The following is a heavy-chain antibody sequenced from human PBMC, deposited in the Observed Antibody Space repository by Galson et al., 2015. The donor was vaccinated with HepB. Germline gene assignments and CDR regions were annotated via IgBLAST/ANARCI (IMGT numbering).Heavy chain of an antibody. CDR3: ARWQSEKYYDY. V-gene: IGHV3-66*01. CDR1: VFTVSSNF. Sequence: SLRLSCAASVFTVSSNFMSWVRQAPGKGLEWVSMIYSGGYTVYADSVKGRFTISRDNSKNTLHLQMSSLRAEDTAIYYCARWQSEKYYDYWGQGTLVTVSS. CDR2: IYSGGYT. J-gene: IGHJ4*02.